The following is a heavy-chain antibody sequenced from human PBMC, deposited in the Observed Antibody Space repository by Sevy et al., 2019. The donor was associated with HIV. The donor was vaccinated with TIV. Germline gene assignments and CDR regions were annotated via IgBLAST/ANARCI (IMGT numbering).Heavy chain of an antibody. V-gene: IGHV1-69*13. D-gene: IGHD3-9*01. Sequence: ASVKVSCKASGGTFSSYGISWVRQAPGQGLEWMGGIIPILGTVNYPQKFQGRVTITADESTKTAYMELSSLRSEDTAVYYCARGGGNDWYYFDYWGQETLVTVS. CDR2: IIPILGTV. J-gene: IGHJ4*02. CDR1: GGTFSSYG. CDR3: ARGGGNDWYYFDY.